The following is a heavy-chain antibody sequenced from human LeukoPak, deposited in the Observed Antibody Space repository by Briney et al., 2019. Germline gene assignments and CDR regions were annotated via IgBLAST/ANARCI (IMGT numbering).Heavy chain of an antibody. CDR3: MLLPNIGGCFDP. D-gene: IGHD4/OR15-4a*01. CDR2: ISYDGSNK. V-gene: IGHV3-30*03. J-gene: IGHJ5*02. CDR1: GFTLSGYV. Sequence: VRTLRLSCAVSGFTLSGYVMPCVPQSPGQGLECLAVISYDGSNKYYTDSVQSRFNFPKDYTKNTTYLQLNSPTAEPTALSCFMLLPNIGGCFDPWGQGTLVTVSS.